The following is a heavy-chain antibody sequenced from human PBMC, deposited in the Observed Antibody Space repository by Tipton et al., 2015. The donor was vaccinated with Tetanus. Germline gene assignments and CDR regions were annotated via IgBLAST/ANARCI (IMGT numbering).Heavy chain of an antibody. D-gene: IGHD3/OR15-3a*01. CDR3: ASSVGLVWF. V-gene: IGHV4-31*03. CDR2: IYYTGST. Sequence: TLSLTCTVSGGSISSRSYYWSWIRQHPVKGLEWIGYIYYTGSTYYNPSLKSRVIISADTSKNQFSLKLSSVTAADTAVYYCASSVGLVWFWGQGSLVRVSS. CDR1: GGSISSRSYY. J-gene: IGHJ4*02.